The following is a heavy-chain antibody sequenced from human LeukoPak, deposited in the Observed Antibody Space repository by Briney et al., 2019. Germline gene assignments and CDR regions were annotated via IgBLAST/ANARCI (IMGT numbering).Heavy chain of an antibody. D-gene: IGHD1-26*01. CDR3: ARMGSGSYRRPYYFDY. CDR2: INHSGST. CDR1: GGSFSGYY. V-gene: IGHV4-34*01. Sequence: SETLSLTCAVYGGSFSGYYWSWIRQPPGKGLEWIGEINHSGSTNYNPSLKSQVTISVDTSKNQFSLKLSSVTAADTAVYYCARMGSGSYRRPYYFDYWGQGTLVTVSS. J-gene: IGHJ4*02.